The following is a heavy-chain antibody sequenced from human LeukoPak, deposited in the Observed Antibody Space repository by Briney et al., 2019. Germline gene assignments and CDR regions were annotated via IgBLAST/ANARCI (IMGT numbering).Heavy chain of an antibody. V-gene: IGHV1-69*13. D-gene: IGHD3-9*01. CDR1: GGTFSSYA. J-gene: IGHJ5*02. Sequence: SVKVSCKASGGTFSSYAISWVRQAPGQGLEWMGGIIPIFGTANYAQKFQGRVTITADESTSTAYMELSSLRSEDTAVYYCASGNTIFNWFDPWGQGTLVTVSS. CDR3: ASGNTIFNWFDP. CDR2: IIPIFGTA.